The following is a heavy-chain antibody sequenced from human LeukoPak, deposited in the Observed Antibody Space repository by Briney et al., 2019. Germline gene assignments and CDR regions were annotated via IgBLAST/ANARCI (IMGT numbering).Heavy chain of an antibody. CDR1: GFTFSSYW. Sequence: GGSLRLSCAASGFTFSSYWMSWVRQAPGKGLEWVANIKQDGSEKYYVDSVKGRFTVSRDNARKSLYLQMNSLRAEDTAVYYCARIRNDILIGYYSGFDIWGQGTMVTVSS. J-gene: IGHJ3*02. D-gene: IGHD3-9*01. CDR3: ARIRNDILIGYYSGFDI. CDR2: IKQDGSEK. V-gene: IGHV3-7*01.